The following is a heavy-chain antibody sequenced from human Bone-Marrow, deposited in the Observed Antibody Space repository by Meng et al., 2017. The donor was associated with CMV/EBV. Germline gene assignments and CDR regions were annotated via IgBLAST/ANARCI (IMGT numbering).Heavy chain of an antibody. Sequence: GKSLKISCAASGFSFSNYAMGWVRQAPGKGLEWVSAISGTTDDTQYTDSVKGRFTISRDRSKNTLYLQMNSLRAEDTAVYYCAKEKTLEGSGYDSRVMDVWGPGTTVTVSS. V-gene: IGHV3-23*01. CDR2: ISGTTDDT. J-gene: IGHJ6*02. CDR1: GFSFSNYA. D-gene: IGHD5-12*01. CDR3: AKEKTLEGSGYDSRVMDV.